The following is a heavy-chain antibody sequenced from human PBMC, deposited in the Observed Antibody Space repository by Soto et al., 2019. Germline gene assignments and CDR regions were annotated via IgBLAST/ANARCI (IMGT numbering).Heavy chain of an antibody. V-gene: IGHV4-34*01. D-gene: IGHD6-13*01. CDR2: INHSGST. Sequence: TSETLSLTCAVYGGSFSGYYWSWIRQPPGKGLEWIGEINHSGSTNYNPSLKSRVTISVDTSKNQFSLELSSVTAADTAVYYCARESLYSSSWYIDYWGQGTLVTVSS. CDR1: GGSFSGYY. CDR3: ARESLYSSSWYIDY. J-gene: IGHJ4*02.